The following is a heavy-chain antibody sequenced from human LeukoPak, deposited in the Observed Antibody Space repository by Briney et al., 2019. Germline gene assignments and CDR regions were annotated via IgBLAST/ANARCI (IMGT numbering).Heavy chain of an antibody. V-gene: IGHV3-7*03. CDR2: IKQDGSEK. J-gene: IGHJ4*02. CDR1: GFTFGDYA. CDR3: AGEYYGSGSFDY. Sequence: PGGSLRLSCTASGFTFGDYAMSWIRQAPGKGLEWVANIKQDGSEKYYVDSVKGRFTISRDNAKNSLYLQMNSLRAEDTAVYYCAGEYYGSGSFDYWGQGTLVTVSS. D-gene: IGHD3-10*01.